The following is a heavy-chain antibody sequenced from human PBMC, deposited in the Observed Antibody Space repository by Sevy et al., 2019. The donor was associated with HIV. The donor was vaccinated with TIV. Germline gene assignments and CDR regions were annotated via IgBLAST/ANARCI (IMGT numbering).Heavy chain of an antibody. CDR1: GFTFSAYA. CDR2: ISHDGNKE. Sequence: GGSLRLSCTASGFTFSAYAVHWVRQAPGKGLEWVAVISHDGNKEDYAQSVRGRFTLSRDNSKKTLFLQMNGLRTDDTGLYYCARDKGSKFYYGMDVWGQGTTVTVSS. V-gene: IGHV3-30-3*01. J-gene: IGHJ6*02. CDR3: ARDKGSKFYYGMDV.